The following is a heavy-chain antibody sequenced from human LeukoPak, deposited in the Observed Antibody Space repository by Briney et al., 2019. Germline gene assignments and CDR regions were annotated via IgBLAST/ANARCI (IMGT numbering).Heavy chain of an antibody. V-gene: IGHV3-48*03. CDR1: GFTFSSYE. CDR3: ARDDDFWSGSGYYYYGMDV. Sequence: HPGGSLRLSCAASGFTFSSYEMNWVRQAPGKGLEWVSYISSSGSTIYYADSVKGRFTISRDNAKNSLYLQMNSLRAEDTAVYYCARDDDFWSGSGYYYYGMDVWGQGTTVTVSS. CDR2: ISSSGSTI. J-gene: IGHJ6*02. D-gene: IGHD3-3*01.